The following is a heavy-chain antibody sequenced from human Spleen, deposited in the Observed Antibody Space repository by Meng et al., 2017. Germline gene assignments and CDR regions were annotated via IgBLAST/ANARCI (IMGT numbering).Heavy chain of an antibody. CDR2: ISYDGSNK. D-gene: IGHD1-1*01. J-gene: IGHJ4*02. CDR3: AKEEVPNDY. V-gene: IGHV3-30*07. Sequence: GESLKISCAASGFTFNNYAMHWVRQAPGKGLEWVAVISYDGSNKYYADSVKGRFTISRDNSKNTLYLQMNSLRAEDTAVYFCAKEEVPNDYWGQGTLVTVSS. CDR1: GFTFNNYA.